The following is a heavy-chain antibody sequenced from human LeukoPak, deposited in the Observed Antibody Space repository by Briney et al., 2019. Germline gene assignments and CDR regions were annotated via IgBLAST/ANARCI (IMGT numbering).Heavy chain of an antibody. CDR3: ALHYYDSSGYPYYFDY. CDR1: GFTFSSYA. D-gene: IGHD3-22*01. J-gene: IGHJ4*02. Sequence: PGGSLRLSCAASGFTFSSYAMSWVRQAPGKGLEWVSAISGSGGSTYYADSVKGRFTISRDNSKNTLHLQMNSLRAEDTAVYYCALHYYDSSGYPYYFDYWGQGTLVTVSS. V-gene: IGHV3-23*01. CDR2: ISGSGGST.